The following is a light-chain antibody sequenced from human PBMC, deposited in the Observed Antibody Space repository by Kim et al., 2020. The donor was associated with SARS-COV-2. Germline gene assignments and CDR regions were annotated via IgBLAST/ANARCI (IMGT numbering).Light chain of an antibody. CDR3: QVWDSSSDHPNWV. J-gene: IGLJ3*02. CDR1: NIGSKS. V-gene: IGLV3-21*04. Sequence: SYELTQPPSVSVAPGKTARITCGENNIGSKSVHWYQQKPGQAPVLVTYYDSERPSGIPERFSGSNSGNTATLTISRVEAGDEADYYCQVWDSSSDHPNWVFGGGNQLTVL. CDR2: YDS.